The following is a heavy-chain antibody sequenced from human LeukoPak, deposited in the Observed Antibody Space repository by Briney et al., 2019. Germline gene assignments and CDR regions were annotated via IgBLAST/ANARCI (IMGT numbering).Heavy chain of an antibody. V-gene: IGHV4-39*01. Sequence: SETLSLTCTVSGGSISSYYWGWIRQPPGKGLEWIGSFYFSGSAYYNPSLESRVTMSVDTSKNQFSLKLTSVTAADTAVYYCARQHEILTGYAFDIWGHGTMVTVSS. J-gene: IGHJ3*02. CDR2: FYFSGSA. CDR1: GGSISSYY. CDR3: ARQHEILTGYAFDI. D-gene: IGHD3-9*01.